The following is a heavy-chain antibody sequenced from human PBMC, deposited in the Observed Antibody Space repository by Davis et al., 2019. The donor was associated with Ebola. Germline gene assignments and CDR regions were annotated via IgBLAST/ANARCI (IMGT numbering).Heavy chain of an antibody. CDR2: VNCRSSVT. J-gene: IGHJ3*02. CDR1: GYTFVEHY. Sequence: ASVKVSCKASGYTFVEHYVHWVRQAPGQGFEWMGRVNCRSSVTDLAQNFQGRVTMTRDTSINTAYMEMRSLTSDDTALYYCAREMYATGHASDIWGQGTMVTVSS. D-gene: IGHD1-14*01. V-gene: IGHV1-2*06. CDR3: AREMYATGHASDI.